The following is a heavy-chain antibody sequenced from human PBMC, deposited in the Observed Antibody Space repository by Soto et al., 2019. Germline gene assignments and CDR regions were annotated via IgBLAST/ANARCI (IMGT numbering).Heavy chain of an antibody. J-gene: IGHJ6*02. V-gene: IGHV4-31*03. CDR2: IYYSGST. CDR1: GGSISSGGYY. D-gene: IGHD3-22*01. CDR3: AGEDYYDSSGYHPYGMDV. Sequence: SETLSLTCTVSGGSISSGGYYWSWIRQHPGKGLEWIGYIYYSGSTYYNPSLKSRVTISVDTSKNQFSLKLSSVTAADTAVYYCAGEDYYDSSGYHPYGMDVWGQGTTVTVSS.